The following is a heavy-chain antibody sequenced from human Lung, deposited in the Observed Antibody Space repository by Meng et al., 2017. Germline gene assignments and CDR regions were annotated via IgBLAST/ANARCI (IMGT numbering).Heavy chain of an antibody. CDR2: IYHSGGT. D-gene: IGHD2-2*01. Sequence: VRPAESGPGLGMPPGTLSLTCGVSGGSISSSNCGSWVRQPPGKRLECIGEIYHSGGTKYNPSLKSRVTISVDKSKNQFSLKLSSVTAADTAVYYCARGLGEAVVPRTMFDYWGQGTLVTVSS. CDR1: GGSISSSNC. V-gene: IGHV4-4*03. J-gene: IGHJ4*02. CDR3: ARGLGEAVVPRTMFDY.